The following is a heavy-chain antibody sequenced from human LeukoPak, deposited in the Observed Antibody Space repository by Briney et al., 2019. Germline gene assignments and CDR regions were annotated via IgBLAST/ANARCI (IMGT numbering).Heavy chain of an antibody. D-gene: IGHD2-21*02. CDR3: ALGAYCGGDCYSGGFDY. CDR1: GFTVSSYS. CDR2: ISSSSSTI. Sequence: GGSLRLSCAASGFTVSSYSMNWVRQAPGKGLEWVSYISSSSSTIYYADSVKGRFTISRDNAKNSLYLQMNSLRAEDTAVYYCALGAYCGGDCYSGGFDYWGQGSLVTVSS. J-gene: IGHJ4*02. V-gene: IGHV3-48*01.